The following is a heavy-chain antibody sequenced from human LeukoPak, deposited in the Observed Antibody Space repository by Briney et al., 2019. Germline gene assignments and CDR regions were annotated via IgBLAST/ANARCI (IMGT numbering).Heavy chain of an antibody. D-gene: IGHD4-17*01. V-gene: IGHV3-66*01. J-gene: IGHJ4*02. CDR2: IYSGGTT. CDR3: ASKLTTGY. Sequence: GGSLRLSCVVSGLTVSSNYMSWVRQAPGKGLEWVSVIYSGGTTNYADSVKGRFLVYRDNSKNTLYLQMNSLRAEDTAVYYCASKLTTGYWGQGTVVTVSS. CDR1: GLTVSSNY.